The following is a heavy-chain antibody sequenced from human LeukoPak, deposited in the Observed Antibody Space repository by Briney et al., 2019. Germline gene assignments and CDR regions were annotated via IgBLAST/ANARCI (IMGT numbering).Heavy chain of an antibody. CDR1: GGSFSGYY. CDR2: INIIGRP. CDR3: ARANPRKYCSGGSCSKVYYYYYGMDV. Sequence: SETLSLTCAVYGGSFSGYYWSWIRQPPGKGWDGIGEINIIGRPNTNPSLKSRVTISVDTSKNQFSLKLSSVTAADTAVYYCARANPRKYCSGGSCSKVYYYYYGMDVWGQGTTVTVSS. J-gene: IGHJ6*02. D-gene: IGHD2-15*01. V-gene: IGHV4-34*01.